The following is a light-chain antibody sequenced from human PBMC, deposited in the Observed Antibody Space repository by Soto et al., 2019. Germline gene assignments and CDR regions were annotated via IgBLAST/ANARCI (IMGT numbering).Light chain of an antibody. Sequence: EIGRPQSPSTLSVSPGERATLSCTTSLSVSVYLDWYQQKPGQAPRLLISDASNRATGIPARFSGSGSGTDFTLTISSLEPEDFAVYYCHQRQYWPPITFGQGTRLEIK. CDR3: HQRQYWPPIT. V-gene: IGKV3-11*01. CDR2: DAS. J-gene: IGKJ5*01. CDR1: LSVSVY.